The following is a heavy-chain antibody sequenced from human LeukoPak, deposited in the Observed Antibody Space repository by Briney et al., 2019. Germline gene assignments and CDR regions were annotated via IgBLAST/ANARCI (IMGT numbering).Heavy chain of an antibody. V-gene: IGHV4-31*03. CDR2: IYYTGST. J-gene: IGHJ4*02. Sequence: PSETLSLTCTISGGSISSGGYYWSWIRQHPGKGLEWIGYIYYTGSTYYNLSLKSRVTISVDTSKNQFSLKLSSVTAADTAVYYFARVVGYCSSTSCYYFDYWGQGTLVTVSS. D-gene: IGHD2-2*01. CDR3: ARVVGYCSSTSCYYFDY. CDR1: GGSISSGGYY.